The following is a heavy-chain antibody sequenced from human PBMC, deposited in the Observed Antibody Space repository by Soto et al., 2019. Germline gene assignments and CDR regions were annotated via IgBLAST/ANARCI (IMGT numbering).Heavy chain of an antibody. V-gene: IGHV3-23*01. CDR1: GFTFSSYA. D-gene: IGHD3-22*01. J-gene: IGHJ6*02. CDR2: TSGSGGDV. CDR3: AKGWLYGAGMGV. Sequence: EVQLLESGGGLVQPGGSLRLSCAASGFTFSSYAMSWVRQAPGKGLEWVSSTSGSGGDVYHAGSVKGRFTISRDNSKNTLYLQVNSLRAEDTGIYYCAKGWLYGAGMGVWGQGTTVTVSS.